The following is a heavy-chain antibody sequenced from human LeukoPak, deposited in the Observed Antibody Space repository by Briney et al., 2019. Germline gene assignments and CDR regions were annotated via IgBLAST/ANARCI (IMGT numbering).Heavy chain of an antibody. D-gene: IGHD6-19*01. V-gene: IGHV3-7*01. CDR2: IKQDESEK. CDR1: GFTFVSYW. CDR3: TRTGNLAVAGDY. J-gene: IGHJ4*02. Sequence: GGSLRLSCAASGFTFVSYWLAWVRQPQGKGLEGVANIKQDESEKYYVDAVKGRFTISRDNAKNSLYLQMNNLRAEDTAVYYCTRTGNLAVAGDYWGQGTLVTVSS.